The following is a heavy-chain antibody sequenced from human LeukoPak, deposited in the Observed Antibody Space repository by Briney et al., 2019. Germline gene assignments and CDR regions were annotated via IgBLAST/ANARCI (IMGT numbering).Heavy chain of an antibody. J-gene: IGHJ4*02. CDR2: ISSSSTYI. CDR3: AKDMGSGSSFDY. D-gene: IGHD1-26*01. V-gene: IGHV3-21*04. Sequence: GGSLRLSCAASGFTFSSYSMNWVRQAPGKGLEWVSSISSSSTYIYYADSVTGRFTISRDNAKNSLYLQMNSLRAEDTALYYCAKDMGSGSSFDYWGQGTLVTVSS. CDR1: GFTFSSYS.